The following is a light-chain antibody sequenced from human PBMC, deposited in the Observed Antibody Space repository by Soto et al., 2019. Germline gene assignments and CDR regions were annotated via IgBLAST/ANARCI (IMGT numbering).Light chain of an antibody. CDR1: SGHSSYA. V-gene: IGLV4-69*01. CDR3: QTWGTGIRV. Sequence: QPVLTQSPSASASLGASVKLTCTLGSGHSSYAIAWHQQQPEKGPRYLMKLNSDGSHSKGDGIPDRFSGSSSGAERYLTISSLQSEDEADYYCQTWGTGIRVFGTGTKVTVL. J-gene: IGLJ1*01. CDR2: LNSDGSH.